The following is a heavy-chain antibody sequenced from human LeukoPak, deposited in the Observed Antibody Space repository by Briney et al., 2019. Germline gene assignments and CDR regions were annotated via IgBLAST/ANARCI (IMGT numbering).Heavy chain of an antibody. Sequence: SGGSLRLSCAASGFTFSTYWMHWVRQAPGKGLVWVSRINSDGSSTTYADSVKGRFTISRDNAKNTLYLQMNNLRAEDTAVYYCARGRYYFEYWGQGTLVTVSS. CDR1: GFTFSTYW. V-gene: IGHV3-74*01. J-gene: IGHJ4*02. D-gene: IGHD4-17*01. CDR2: INSDGSST. CDR3: ARGRYYFEY.